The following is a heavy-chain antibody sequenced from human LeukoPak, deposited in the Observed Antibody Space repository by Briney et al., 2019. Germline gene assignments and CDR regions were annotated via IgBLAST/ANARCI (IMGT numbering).Heavy chain of an antibody. CDR1: GFTLSDYY. CDR2: SSSSGSTM. D-gene: IGHD3/OR15-3a*01. CDR3: ARRRDFIDY. J-gene: IGHJ4*02. Sequence: GGSLRLSCAASGFTLSDYYMSWIRQAPGKGLEWVSYSSSSGSTMYYADSVKGRFAISRDNAKNSLYLQMNSLRAEDTAVYYCARRRDFIDYWGQGTLVTVSS. V-gene: IGHV3-11*01.